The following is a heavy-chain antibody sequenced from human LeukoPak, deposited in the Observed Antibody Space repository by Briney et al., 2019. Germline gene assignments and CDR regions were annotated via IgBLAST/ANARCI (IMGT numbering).Heavy chain of an antibody. CDR1: GFTFSSYA. Sequence: GGSLRLSCAASGFTFSSYAMSWVRQAPGQGLEWMGGIIPIFGTANYAQKFQGRVTITADKSTSTAYMELSSLRSEDTAVYYCARGGSYSNYYYYYYMDVWGKGTTVTVSS. CDR3: ARGGSYSNYYYYYYMDV. V-gene: IGHV1-69*06. CDR2: IIPIFGTA. D-gene: IGHD4-11*01. J-gene: IGHJ6*03.